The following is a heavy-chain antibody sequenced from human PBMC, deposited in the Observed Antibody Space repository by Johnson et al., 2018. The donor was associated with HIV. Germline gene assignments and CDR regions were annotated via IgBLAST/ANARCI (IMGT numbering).Heavy chain of an antibody. J-gene: IGHJ3*02. CDR1: GFTFSDYR. D-gene: IGHD3-3*01. V-gene: IGHV3-30*06. CDR2: ISYDGSNE. Sequence: QVQLVESGGGVVQPGRSLRLSCAASGFTFSDYRIPWVRQAQGKGREWVAVISYDGSNEYYADSVNGRFPLSRSHSTTTLHVQLTSCRAEDTAVYYFARYRRITIFGSGRAVQSNDAVDIWDQGTMVTVSS. CDR3: ARYRRITIFGSGRAVQSNDAVDI.